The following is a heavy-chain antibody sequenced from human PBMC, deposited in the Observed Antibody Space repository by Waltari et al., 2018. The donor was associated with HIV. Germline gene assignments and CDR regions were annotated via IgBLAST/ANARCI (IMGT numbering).Heavy chain of an antibody. CDR3: ASHRYSGYDRYFYYYYGMDV. J-gene: IGHJ6*02. V-gene: IGHV3-7*01. D-gene: IGHD5-12*01. CDR1: GFMFSNYW. CDR2: RKKEGAET. Sequence: EVQLVESGGDLVQPGGSLRLSCAASGFMFSNYWMTWVRQAPGKGLEGGANRKKEGAETYYVDSVKGRFTISRDNAKNSLFLQMNSLRAEDTAVYYCASHRYSGYDRYFYYYYGMDVWGQGTTVTVSS.